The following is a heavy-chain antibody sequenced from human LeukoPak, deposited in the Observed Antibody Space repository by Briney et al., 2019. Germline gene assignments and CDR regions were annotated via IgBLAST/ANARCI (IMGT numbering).Heavy chain of an antibody. D-gene: IGHD3-10*01. V-gene: IGHV1-2*02. CDR2: INPNSHGT. CDR3: GRAILGGGSGDFDY. J-gene: IGHJ4*02. CDR1: GYTFIDYY. Sequence: ASVKVSCKASGYTFIDYYIHWVRQAPGQGLEWMGWINPNSHGTNYAQKFQGRVTMTRDTSISTAYMELNRLTSADTAVYYCGRAILGGGSGDFDYWGQGTLVTVSS.